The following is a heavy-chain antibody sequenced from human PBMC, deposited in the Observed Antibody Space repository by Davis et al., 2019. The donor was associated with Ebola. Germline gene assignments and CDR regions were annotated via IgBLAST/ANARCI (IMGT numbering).Heavy chain of an antibody. CDR1: GGTFTNYA. CDR3: ARDTWYSGDDNGGD. J-gene: IGHJ4*02. V-gene: IGHV1-69*04. Sequence: SVKVSCKTSGGTFTNYAVNWVRQAPGQGLEWMGRIIPVVDTKDYAQKFQGRVTLTADKATNTAYMELSGLRSEDTAVYYCARDTWYSGDDNGGDWGQGTLVTVSS. D-gene: IGHD1-26*01. CDR2: IIPVVDTK.